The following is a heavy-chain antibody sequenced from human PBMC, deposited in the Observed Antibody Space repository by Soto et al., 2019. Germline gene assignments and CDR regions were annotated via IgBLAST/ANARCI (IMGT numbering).Heavy chain of an antibody. D-gene: IGHD3-10*01. V-gene: IGHV1-69*06. CDR1: GGSFRSYA. CDR2: IIPIFGTA. Sequence: SVKVAYKACGGSFRSYAISWVRQAPGQGLEWMGGIIPIFGTANYAQKFQGRVTITADKSTSTAYMELSSLRSEDTAVYYCARDRALWFGELLHYYYYGMDVWGQGTTVTVSS. CDR3: ARDRALWFGELLHYYYYGMDV. J-gene: IGHJ6*02.